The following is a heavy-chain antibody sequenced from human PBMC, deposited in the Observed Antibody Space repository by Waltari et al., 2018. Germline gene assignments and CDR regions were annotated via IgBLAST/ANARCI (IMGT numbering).Heavy chain of an antibody. J-gene: IGHJ4*02. D-gene: IGHD1-26*01. CDR3: ARSYSTAPFDY. V-gene: IGHV4-59*08. CDR1: GGSISSYY. CDR2: IYYSGST. Sequence: QVQLQESGPGLVKPSETLSLTCTVPGGSISSYYWNWIRQPPGKGLEWIGYIYYSGSTNYNPSLKSRVTISLDTSKNQFSLKLSSVTAADTAVYFCARSYSTAPFDYWGQGTLVTVSS.